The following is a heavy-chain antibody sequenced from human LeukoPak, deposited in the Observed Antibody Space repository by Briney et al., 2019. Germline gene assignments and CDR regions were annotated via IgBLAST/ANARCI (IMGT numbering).Heavy chain of an antibody. J-gene: IGHJ4*02. CDR3: ARDQFLLGYCSGGRGCRRAYYFDY. CDR1: GYTFTGYY. D-gene: IGHD2-15*01. V-gene: IGHV1-2*02. CDR2: INPNSGGT. Sequence: ASVKVSCKASGYTFTGYYMHWVRQAPGQGLEWMGWINPNSGGTNYAQKFQGRVTMTRDTSISTAYMELSRLRSDDTAVYYCARDQFLLGYCSGGRGCRRAYYFDYWGQGTLVTVSS.